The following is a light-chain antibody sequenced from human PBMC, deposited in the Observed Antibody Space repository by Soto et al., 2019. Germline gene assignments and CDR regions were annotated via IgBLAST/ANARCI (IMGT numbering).Light chain of an antibody. Sequence: EVVLTQSPVSLSLSPGERATFSCRASQSVGSNFFAWYQQKPGQAPRLLIYGASTRATGIPDRFSGSGSRTDFTLTISRLEPEDFAVYYCQQFDSSVTFGQGTKVEI. V-gene: IGKV3-20*01. CDR1: QSVGSNF. CDR2: GAS. CDR3: QQFDSSVT. J-gene: IGKJ1*01.